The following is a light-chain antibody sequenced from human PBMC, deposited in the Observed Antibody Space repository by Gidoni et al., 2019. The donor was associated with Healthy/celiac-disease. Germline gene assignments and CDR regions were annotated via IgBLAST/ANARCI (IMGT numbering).Light chain of an antibody. CDR3: QVWDSSTAV. Sequence: SYVLTQPPSASVALGQTARITCRGNNTGSKNVHWYQQKPGQAPVLVIYRDSNRPSGIPERFSGSSSGNTATLTVSRAQAGDEADYYCQVWDSSTAVFGGGTKLTVL. CDR2: RDS. CDR1: NTGSKN. J-gene: IGLJ2*01. V-gene: IGLV3-9*01.